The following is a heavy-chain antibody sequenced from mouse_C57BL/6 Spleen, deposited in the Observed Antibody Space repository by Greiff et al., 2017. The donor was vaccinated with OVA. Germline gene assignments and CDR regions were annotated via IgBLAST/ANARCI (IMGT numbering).Heavy chain of an antibody. V-gene: IGHV5-9-1*02. CDR2: ISSGGDYI. J-gene: IGHJ4*01. CDR1: GFTFSGYA. CDR3: TRDRPEGAMDY. Sequence: EVMLVESGEGLVKPGGSLKLSCAASGFTFSGYAMSWVRQTPEKRLEWVAYISSGGDYIYYTDTVKGRFTISRDNARNTLFLQMSSLKSEDTAMYYCTRDRPEGAMDYWGQGTSVTVSS.